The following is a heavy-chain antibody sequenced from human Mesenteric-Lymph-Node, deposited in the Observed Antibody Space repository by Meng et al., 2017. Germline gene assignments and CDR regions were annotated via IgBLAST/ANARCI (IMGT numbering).Heavy chain of an antibody. V-gene: IGHV3-11*01. CDR3: ARGHWGLDY. D-gene: IGHD7-27*01. CDR1: GFTFSDHY. Sequence: QGQVVGSGGGLVKPGRSLTLSCAASGFTFSDHYMTWIRQAPGKGLEWVAYISTGGTTISYADSLKGRFTISRDDSKSSLYLQMNNLRDDDTALYFCARGHWGLDYWGQGTLVTVSS. CDR2: ISTGGTTI. J-gene: IGHJ4*02.